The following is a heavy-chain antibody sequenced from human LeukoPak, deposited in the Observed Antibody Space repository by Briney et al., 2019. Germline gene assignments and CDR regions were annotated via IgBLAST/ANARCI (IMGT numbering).Heavy chain of an antibody. CDR2: ITASGTAM. CDR1: GFTFRNYV. V-gene: IGHV3-48*02. Sequence: GGSLRLSCAASGFTFRNYVIHWVRQAPGKGLEWVSHITASGTAMFYADSVKGRFTISRDNAKDSLYLQMNSLRDEDTAVYYCARENRFGYTPGQPMGMDVWGQGTTVTVSS. CDR3: ARENRFGYTPGQPMGMDV. D-gene: IGHD2-2*02. J-gene: IGHJ6*02.